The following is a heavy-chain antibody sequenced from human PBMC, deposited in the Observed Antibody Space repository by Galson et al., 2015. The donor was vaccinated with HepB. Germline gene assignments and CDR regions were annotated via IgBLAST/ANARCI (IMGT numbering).Heavy chain of an antibody. CDR2: LWYDGNDE. CDR3: ARDTGQDTGWVDH. D-gene: IGHD6-19*01. CDR1: GFTFKNFG. Sequence: SLRLFCATSGFTFKNFGMHWVRQAPGKGLEWVAVLWYDGNDEYYGDSVRGRFTISRDNSKNTVSLQMDSLRVDDTAVYYCARDTGQDTGWVDHWGQGTLVTVSS. V-gene: IGHV3-33*01. J-gene: IGHJ4*02.